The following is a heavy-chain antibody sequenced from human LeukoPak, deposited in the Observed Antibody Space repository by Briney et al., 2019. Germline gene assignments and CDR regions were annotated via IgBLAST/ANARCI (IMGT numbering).Heavy chain of an antibody. V-gene: IGHV3-74*01. CDR1: GFTFNSYW. D-gene: IGHD6-25*01. Sequence: PGGSLRLSCAASGFTFNSYWMVWIRQAPGKGLVWVSCINPDGSWTLHADSVKGRFTISRDYAKNTVYRQMNSLRVEDTAMYYCARYEQRPGVTTSDPWSQGTLVTVSS. J-gene: IGHJ5*02. CDR2: INPDGSWT. CDR3: ARYEQRPGVTTSDP.